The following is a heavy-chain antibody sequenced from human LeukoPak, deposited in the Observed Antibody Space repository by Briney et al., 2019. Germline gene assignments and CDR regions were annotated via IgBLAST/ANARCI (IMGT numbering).Heavy chain of an antibody. Sequence: GGSLRLSCGASGLTVSSNYMSWVRQAPGKGLQWVSVIYSDGSTYYADSVKGRFTISRDNSKNTLYLQMNSLRAEDTAVYYCARQRAFDIWGQGTMVTVSS. CDR3: ARQRAFDI. V-gene: IGHV3-66*04. CDR2: IYSDGST. CDR1: GLTVSSNY. J-gene: IGHJ3*02.